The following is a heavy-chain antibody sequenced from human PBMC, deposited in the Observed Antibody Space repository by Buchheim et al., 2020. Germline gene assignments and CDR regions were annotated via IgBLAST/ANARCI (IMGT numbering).Heavy chain of an antibody. Sequence: QVQLQESGPGLVKPSGTLSLTCAVSGGSITSSHWWTWVRQPPGKGLEWIGEIYHTGSTNYRPSLASRVTIFVDRSKNQFSPTLRSVTAADTGFYYCARDSSSSATFDSWGQGTL. CDR2: IYHTGST. CDR3: ARDSSSSATFDS. J-gene: IGHJ5*01. V-gene: IGHV4-4*02. D-gene: IGHD2-2*01. CDR1: GGSITSSHW.